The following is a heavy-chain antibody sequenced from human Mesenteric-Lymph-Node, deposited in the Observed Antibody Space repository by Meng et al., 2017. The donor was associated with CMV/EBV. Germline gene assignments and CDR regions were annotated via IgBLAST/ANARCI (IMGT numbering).Heavy chain of an antibody. J-gene: IGHJ4*02. CDR1: GFTFSSYG. V-gene: IGHV3-30*02. D-gene: IGHD3-10*01. Sequence: GESLKISCAASGFTFSSYGMHWVRQAPGKGLEWVAFIRYDGSNKYYADSVKGRFTISRDNSKNTLYLQMNSLRAEDTAVYYCAKGYGSGSYYSPTFDYWGQGTLVTVSS. CDR3: AKGYGSGSYYSPTFDY. CDR2: IRYDGSNK.